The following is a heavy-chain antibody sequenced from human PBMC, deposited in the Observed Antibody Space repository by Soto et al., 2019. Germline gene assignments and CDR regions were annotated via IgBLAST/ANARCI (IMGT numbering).Heavy chain of an antibody. D-gene: IGHD5-12*01. V-gene: IGHV1-69*06. CDR1: GGTFSSYA. CDR2: IIPIFGTA. CDR3: ARSRLQEMATTKLPPDY. Sequence: QVQLVQSGAEVKEPGSSVKVSCKASGGTFSSYAISWVRQAPGQGLEWMGGIIPIFGTANYAQKFQGRVTITADKSTSTAYMELSSLRSEDTAVYYCARSRLQEMATTKLPPDYWGQGTLVTVSS. J-gene: IGHJ4*02.